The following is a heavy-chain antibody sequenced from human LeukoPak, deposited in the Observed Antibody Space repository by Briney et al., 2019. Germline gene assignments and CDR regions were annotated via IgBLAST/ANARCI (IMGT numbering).Heavy chain of an antibody. Sequence: HAGGSLRLSCAASGFAFSNYGMDWVRQAPGKGLEWVSGVNNRDGRAYYADSVKGRFTASRDNSRGTLHLQMSSLRAEDTALYYCASGMSLTGDSPFDFWGQGTLVTVSS. CDR3: ASGMSLTGDSPFDF. D-gene: IGHD3-9*01. J-gene: IGHJ4*02. CDR1: GFAFSNYG. V-gene: IGHV3-23*01. CDR2: VNNRDGRA.